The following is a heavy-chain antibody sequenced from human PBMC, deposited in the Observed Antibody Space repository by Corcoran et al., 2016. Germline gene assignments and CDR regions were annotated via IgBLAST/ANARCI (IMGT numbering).Heavy chain of an antibody. CDR1: GFTFSDHG. D-gene: IGHD6-19*01. V-gene: IGHV3-7*01. Sequence: VQLVESGGGVVQPGRSLRLSCAVSGFTFSDHGIHWVRQAPGKGLEWVANIKGGENEKYYVDSVKGRFTISRDNTKNLVYLQMNSRRAEDTAVYYCARSSGHDYWGQGTLVTVSS. J-gene: IGHJ4*02. CDR3: ARSSGHDY. CDR2: IKGGENEK.